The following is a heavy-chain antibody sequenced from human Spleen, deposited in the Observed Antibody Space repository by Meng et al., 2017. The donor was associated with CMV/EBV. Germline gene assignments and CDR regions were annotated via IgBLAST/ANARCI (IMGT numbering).Heavy chain of an antibody. D-gene: IGHD2-2*01. CDR3: ARGNGEGNIVVVPAAYYYYYGMDV. CDR2: IIPILGIA. Sequence: SVKVSCKASGGTFSSYTISWVRQAPGQGLEWMGRIIPILGIANYAQKFQGRVTITADKSTSTAYMELSSLRSEDTAVYYRARGNGEGNIVVVPAAYYYYYGMDVWGQGTTVTVSS. J-gene: IGHJ6*02. V-gene: IGHV1-69*02. CDR1: GGTFSSYT.